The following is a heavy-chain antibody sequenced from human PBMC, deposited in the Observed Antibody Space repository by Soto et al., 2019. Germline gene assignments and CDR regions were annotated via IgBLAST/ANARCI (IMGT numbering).Heavy chain of an antibody. CDR3: AREYTYGSNFFDC. J-gene: IGHJ4*02. CDR1: GGSISSGDYY. D-gene: IGHD5-18*01. CDR2: IYYSGST. Sequence: PSETLSLTCTVSGGSISSGDYYWSWIRQPPGKGLEWIGYIYYSGSTYYNPSLKSRVTISVDTSKNQFSVNLTSVTAADTAVYYCAREYTYGSNFFDCWGQGALVTVSS. V-gene: IGHV4-30-4*01.